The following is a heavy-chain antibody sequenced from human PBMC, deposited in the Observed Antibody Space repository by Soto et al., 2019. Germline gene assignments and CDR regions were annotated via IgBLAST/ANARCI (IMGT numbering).Heavy chain of an antibody. J-gene: IGHJ3*02. V-gene: IGHV4-4*07. CDR1: GGSISSYY. Sequence: SETLSLTCTVSGGSISSYYWSWIRQPAGKGLEWIGRIYTSGSTNYNPSLKSRVTMSVDTSKNQFSLKLSSVTAADTAVYYCAREGAASSASAFGIWGQGTMVTVSS. CDR3: AREGAASSASAFGI. CDR2: IYTSGST. D-gene: IGHD2-2*01.